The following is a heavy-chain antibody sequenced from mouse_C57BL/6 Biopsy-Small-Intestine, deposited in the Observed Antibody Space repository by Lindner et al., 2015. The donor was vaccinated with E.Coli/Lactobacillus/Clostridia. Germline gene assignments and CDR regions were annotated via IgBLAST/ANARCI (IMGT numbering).Heavy chain of an antibody. CDR1: GYTFTSYV. J-gene: IGHJ4*01. CDR2: INPYNDGT. Sequence: VQLQESGPELVKPGASVKVSCKASGYTFTSYVMHWVKQKPGQGLEWIGYINPYNDGTKYNEKFKGKATLTSDKSSTTAHMELSSLTSEDSAVYYCASGRYVRGDYGAMDYWGQGTSVTVSS. CDR3: ASGRYVRGDYGAMDY. D-gene: IGHD2-13*01. V-gene: IGHV1-14*01.